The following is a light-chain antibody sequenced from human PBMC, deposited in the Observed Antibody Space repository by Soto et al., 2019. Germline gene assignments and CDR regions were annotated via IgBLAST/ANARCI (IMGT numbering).Light chain of an antibody. V-gene: IGKV1-5*03. CDR2: EAS. J-gene: IGKJ2*01. Sequence: DIQMTQSPSTLSASVGDRVTIACRASQSVRSWLAWYQQRPGRAPKLLIYEASTLESGVPPKFSGSGSGTEFTLTISSLQPDDFATYYCQQYNDYPFTFGQGTKLEIK. CDR3: QQYNDYPFT. CDR1: QSVRSW.